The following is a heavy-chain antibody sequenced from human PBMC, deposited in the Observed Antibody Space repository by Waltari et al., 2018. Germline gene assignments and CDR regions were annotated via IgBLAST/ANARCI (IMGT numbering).Heavy chain of an antibody. CDR1: GGSIRSSSYY. CDR2: IYYSGST. V-gene: IGHV4-39*07. Sequence: QLQLQESGPGLVKPSETLSLTCTVSGGSIRSSSYYWGWIRQPPGKGLEWIGSIYYSGSTYYTPPLNSRVTIVVDTSKNQFSLQRSSVTAADTAVYYWARKENDDMLTGYYDYWGQGTLVTVSS. J-gene: IGHJ4*02. D-gene: IGHD3-9*01. CDR3: ARKENDDMLTGYYDY.